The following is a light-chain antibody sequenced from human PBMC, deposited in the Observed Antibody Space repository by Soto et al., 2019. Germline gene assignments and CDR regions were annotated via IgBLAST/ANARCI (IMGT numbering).Light chain of an antibody. CDR3: CPYAGSHKV. J-gene: IGLJ3*02. CDR1: SSDVGGYNY. V-gene: IGLV2-11*01. Sequence: QSVLTQPRSVSGSPGQSVTISCTGTSSDVGGYNYVSWYQQHPGKAPKLMIYDVSKRPSGVPDRFSGSKSGNTASLTISGLQAEDEADYYCCPYAGSHKVFGGGTKLTVL. CDR2: DVS.